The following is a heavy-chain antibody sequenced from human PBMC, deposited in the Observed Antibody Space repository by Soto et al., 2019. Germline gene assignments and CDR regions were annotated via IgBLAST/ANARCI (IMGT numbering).Heavy chain of an antibody. D-gene: IGHD1-26*01. V-gene: IGHV4-39*02. J-gene: IGHJ4*02. CDR3: ARETGAGTYQGFDY. CDR1: GGSISSSSYY. CDR2: IYYSGST. Sequence: SETLSLTCTVSGGSISSSSYYWGWIRQPPGKGLEWIGRIYYSGSTNYNPSLKSRVTISVDTSKNQFSLSLTSVTAADTAVYYCARETGAGTYQGFDYWGQGSLVTVSS.